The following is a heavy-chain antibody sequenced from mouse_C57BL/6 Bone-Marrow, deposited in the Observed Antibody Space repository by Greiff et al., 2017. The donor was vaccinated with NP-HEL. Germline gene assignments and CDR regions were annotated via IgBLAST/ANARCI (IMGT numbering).Heavy chain of an antibody. Sequence: QVQLQQPGAELVMPGASVKLSCKASGYTFTSYWMHWVKQRPGQGLEWIGEIDPSDSYTNYNQKFKGKSTLTVDKSSSTAYMQLSSLTSEDSAVYYCAREGDWDKGFDDWGQGTTLTVSS. CDR2: IDPSDSYT. CDR1: GYTFTSYW. V-gene: IGHV1-69*01. CDR3: AREGDWDKGFDD. J-gene: IGHJ2*01. D-gene: IGHD4-1*01.